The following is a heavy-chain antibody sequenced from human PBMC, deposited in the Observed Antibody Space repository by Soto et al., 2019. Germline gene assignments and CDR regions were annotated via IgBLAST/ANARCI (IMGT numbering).Heavy chain of an antibody. D-gene: IGHD6-6*01. Sequence: QSQTLSLTCAISGDSVSSNSAAWNWIRQSPSRGLEWLGRTYYRSKWYNDYAVSVKSRITINPDTSKNQFSLQLNSVTPEDTAVYYCARGEYIAARSYYYMDVWGKGTTVTVSS. CDR3: ARGEYIAARSYYYMDV. CDR2: TYYRSKWYN. V-gene: IGHV6-1*01. CDR1: GDSVSSNSAA. J-gene: IGHJ6*03.